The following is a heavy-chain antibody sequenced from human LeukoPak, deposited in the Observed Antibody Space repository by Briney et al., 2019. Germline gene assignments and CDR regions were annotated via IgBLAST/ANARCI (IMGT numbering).Heavy chain of an antibody. V-gene: IGHV3-74*01. Sequence: GGSLRLSCAASGFTFNIYWMHWVRQAPGKGLVWVSLISSDGSITSYADSVKGRFTISRDNSKNTLYLQMNSLRAEDTAVYYCASRSRQWLGVDYWGQGTLVTVSS. CDR3: ASRSRQWLGVDY. CDR2: ISSDGSIT. CDR1: GFTFNIYW. J-gene: IGHJ4*02. D-gene: IGHD6-19*01.